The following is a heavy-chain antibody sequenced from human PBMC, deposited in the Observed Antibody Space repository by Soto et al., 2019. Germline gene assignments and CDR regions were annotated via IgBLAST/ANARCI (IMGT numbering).Heavy chain of an antibody. CDR3: ASSQGSSTSLEIYYYYYYGMDV. CDR2: IIPISGTA. V-gene: IGHV1-69*01. Sequence: QVQLVQSGAEVKKPGSSVEVSCKASGGTFSSYAISWVRQAPGQGLESTGGIIPISGTANYAQKFQGRVTITADEATSTAYMELRSLRSEDTAVYYCASSQGSSTSLEIYYYYYYGMDVWGQGTTVTVSS. J-gene: IGHJ6*02. D-gene: IGHD2-2*01. CDR1: GGTFSSYA.